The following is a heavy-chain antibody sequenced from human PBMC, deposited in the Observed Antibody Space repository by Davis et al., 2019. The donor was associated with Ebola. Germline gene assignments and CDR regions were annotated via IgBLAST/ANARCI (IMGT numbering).Heavy chain of an antibody. CDR1: GFTFSNSE. CDR2: IDTSGSII. V-gene: IGHV3-48*03. CDR3: ARGWYGDHVKEQFFDP. J-gene: IGHJ5*02. Sequence: GESLKISCAASGFTFSNSELNWVHQAPGKGLEWLSYIDTSGSIIYYADSVKGRLTISRDNAMNSLYLQMNSLRAEDTAVYYCARGWYGDHVKEQFFDPWGQGTLVTVSS. D-gene: IGHD4-17*01.